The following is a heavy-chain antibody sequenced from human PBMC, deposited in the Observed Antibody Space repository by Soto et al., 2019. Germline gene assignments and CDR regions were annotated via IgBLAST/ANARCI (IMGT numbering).Heavy chain of an antibody. CDR2: FIPILGTA. J-gene: IGHJ6*02. CDR1: GGNFKNYA. V-gene: IGHV1-69*01. Sequence: QMQLVQSGAEVKKAGSSVKVSCKASGGNFKNYAIAWVRLAPGQGLEWMGDFIPILGTANYAEAFQGRLTITADESRTTAYMEMTSVTSEDTATYFCARGEGYYDSSGLEYYHGMDVWGQGTTLTVSS. CDR3: ARGEGYYDSSGLEYYHGMDV. D-gene: IGHD3-22*01.